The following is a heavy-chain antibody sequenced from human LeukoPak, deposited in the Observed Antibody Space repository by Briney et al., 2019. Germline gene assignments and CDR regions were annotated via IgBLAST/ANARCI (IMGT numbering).Heavy chain of an antibody. V-gene: IGHV3-11*01. D-gene: IGHD3-16*01. J-gene: IGHJ4*02. CDR1: GFTFSDYY. CDR2: ISSSGSTI. CDR3: AKVSSDDYVWGSYIDY. Sequence: GGSLRLSCAASGFTFSDYYMSWIRQAPGKGLEWVSYISSSGSTIYYADSVKGRFTISRDNAKNSLYLQMNSLRAEDTAVYYCAKVSSDDYVWGSYIDYWGQGTLVTVSS.